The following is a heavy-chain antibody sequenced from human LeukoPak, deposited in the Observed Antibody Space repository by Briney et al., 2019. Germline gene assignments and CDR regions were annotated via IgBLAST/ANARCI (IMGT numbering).Heavy chain of an antibody. Sequence: GGSLRLSCAASGFSFSSYWMHWVRQTPGKGLVWISRIKNDGSSASYADSVKGRLTISRDNAKSMLFLQINSLSAEDTAVYYCAREHVLAEFFDYWGRGTLVSVSS. J-gene: IGHJ4*02. CDR3: AREHVLAEFFDY. V-gene: IGHV3-74*01. D-gene: IGHD3-16*01. CDR2: IKNDGSSA. CDR1: GFSFSSYW.